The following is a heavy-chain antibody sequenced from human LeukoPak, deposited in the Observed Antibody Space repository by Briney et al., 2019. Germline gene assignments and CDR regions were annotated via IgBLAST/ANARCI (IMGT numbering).Heavy chain of an antibody. J-gene: IGHJ6*02. CDR1: GFTFSDYY. V-gene: IGHV3-11*01. D-gene: IGHD3-3*01. CDR3: ARDPFYYDFWSGYLAYYGMDV. CDR2: ISSSGSTI. Sequence: GGSLRLSRAASGFTFSDYYMSWIRQAPGKGLEWVSYISSSGSTIYYADSVKGRFTISRDNAKNSLYLQMNSLRAEDTAVYYCARDPFYYDFWSGYLAYYGMDVWGQGTTVTVSS.